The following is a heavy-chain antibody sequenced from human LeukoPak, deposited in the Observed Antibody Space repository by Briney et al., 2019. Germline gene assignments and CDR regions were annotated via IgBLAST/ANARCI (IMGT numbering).Heavy chain of an antibody. J-gene: IGHJ4*02. Sequence: GVSLSLSCATSGFTFTDYYMSWIRQAPGKGLEWVSAISGSGGSTYYADSVKGRFTISRDNSKNTLYLQMNSLRAEDTAVYYCAKDRLRWYPFDYWGQGTLVTVSS. CDR3: AKDRLRWYPFDY. CDR1: GFTFTDYY. D-gene: IGHD4-23*01. CDR2: ISGSGGST. V-gene: IGHV3-23*01.